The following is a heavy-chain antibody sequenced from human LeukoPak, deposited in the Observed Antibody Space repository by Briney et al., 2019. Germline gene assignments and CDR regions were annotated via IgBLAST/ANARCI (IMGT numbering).Heavy chain of an antibody. V-gene: IGHV3-48*01. J-gene: IGHJ4*02. Sequence: GGSLRLSCAASGFTFSSCSMNWVRQAPGKGLEWVSYISSSSSTIYYADSVKGRFTISRDNAKNSLYLQMNSLRAEDTAVYYCARYRSGSHFDYWGQGTLVTVSS. CDR2: ISSSSSTI. CDR1: GFTFSSCS. CDR3: ARYRSGSHFDY. D-gene: IGHD1-26*01.